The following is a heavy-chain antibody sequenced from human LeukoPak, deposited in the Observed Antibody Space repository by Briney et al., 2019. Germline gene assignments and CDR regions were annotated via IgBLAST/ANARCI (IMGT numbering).Heavy chain of an antibody. J-gene: IGHJ3*02. CDR3: ARVVHDYGDDDAFDI. Sequence: ASVKVSCKASGYTFTSYGISWVRQAPGQGLEWMGWISAYNGNTNYAQKLQGRGTMTTDTSTSIAYMELRSLRSDDTAVYYCARVVHDYGDDDAFDIWGQGTMVTVSS. CDR2: ISAYNGNT. V-gene: IGHV1-18*04. D-gene: IGHD4-17*01. CDR1: GYTFTSYG.